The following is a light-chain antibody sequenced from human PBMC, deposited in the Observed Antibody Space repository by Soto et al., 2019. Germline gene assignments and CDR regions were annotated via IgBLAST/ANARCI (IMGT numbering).Light chain of an antibody. CDR3: QQYNNWPPIT. CDR2: GAS. V-gene: IGKV3D-15*01. Sequence: EIVMTQSPATLSVSPGDRATLSCRASQIVTSYLAWYQQKPGQAPRLLIYGASTRATDIPARFSGSGSGTEFTLTISGLQSEDFAIYYCQQYNNWPPITFGQGTRLEI. CDR1: QIVTSY. J-gene: IGKJ5*01.